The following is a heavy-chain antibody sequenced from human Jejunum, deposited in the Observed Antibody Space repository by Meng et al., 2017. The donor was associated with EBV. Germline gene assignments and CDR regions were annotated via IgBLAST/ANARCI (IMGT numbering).Heavy chain of an antibody. CDR2: MNPNSGHT. CDR1: RHTFSRYD. J-gene: IGHJ4*02. V-gene: IGHV1-8*01. Sequence: LGDSAPSVNTLGASCKLSCKSSRHTFSRYDFTGVRQATGQGLEWMGWMNPNSGHTGYAQKFPGRVTMTRNTSISPAYMELRSLRSEDTAVYYCARGRVWGSYQDYWGQGTLVTVSS. CDR3: ARGRVWGSYQDY. D-gene: IGHD3-16*02.